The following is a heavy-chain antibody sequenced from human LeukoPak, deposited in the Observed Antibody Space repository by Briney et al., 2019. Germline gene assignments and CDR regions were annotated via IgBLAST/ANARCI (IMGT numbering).Heavy chain of an antibody. D-gene: IGHD6-19*01. Sequence: ASVKVSCKASGYTFTSYDINWVRQASGQGLEWTGWINLKSGYTGYAQKFQGRVTITRDTSISTAYMELSSLRSEDTAVYYCARVAGSIDYWGQGTLVTVSS. V-gene: IGHV1-8*03. J-gene: IGHJ4*02. CDR2: INLKSGYT. CDR1: GYTFTSYD. CDR3: ARVAGSIDY.